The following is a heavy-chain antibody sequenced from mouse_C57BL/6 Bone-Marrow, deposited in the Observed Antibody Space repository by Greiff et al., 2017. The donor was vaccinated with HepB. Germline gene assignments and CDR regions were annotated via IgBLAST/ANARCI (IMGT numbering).Heavy chain of an antibody. Sequence: EVQLQQSGAELVRPGASVKLSCTASGFNIKDDYMHWVKQRPEQGLEWIGWIDPENGDTEYASKFQGKATITADTSSNTAYLQLSSLTSEDTAVYYGTRWDYVDYWGQGTTLTVSS. V-gene: IGHV14-4*01. CDR1: GFNIKDDY. CDR2: IDPENGDT. CDR3: TRWDYVDY. D-gene: IGHD1-1*02. J-gene: IGHJ2*01.